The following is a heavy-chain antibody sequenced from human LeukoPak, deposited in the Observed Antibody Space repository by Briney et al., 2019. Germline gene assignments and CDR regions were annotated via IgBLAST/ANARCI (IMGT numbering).Heavy chain of an antibody. V-gene: IGHV3-72*01. CDR1: VFTFSDHF. CDR2: TRNKAKSYTT. D-gene: IGHD5/OR15-5a*01. CDR3: AREAASIVSTIEAAFDI. J-gene: IGHJ3*02. Sequence: GGALRLSCAASVFTFSDHFMDWVRPAPGKGVEGVGRTRNKAKSYTTEYASSVKGRSTISRDDSKNSLYLQMNSLKTEDAAVYYCAREAASIVSTIEAAFDIWGQGTMVTVSS.